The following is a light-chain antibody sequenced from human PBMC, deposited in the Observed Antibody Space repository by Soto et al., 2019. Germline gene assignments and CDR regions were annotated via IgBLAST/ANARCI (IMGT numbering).Light chain of an antibody. CDR2: GAS. V-gene: IGKV3-15*01. CDR3: HKYNNCPVWT. CDR1: QRVSSN. J-gene: IGKJ1*01. Sequence: EIVMTQSPATLYVSPGERATLSCRASQRVSSNLAWYQQKPGQAPRLLIYGASTRATGIPARFSGSGSGTEFTLTISSLQSEYWSVYYCHKYNNCPVWTLGPGTKV.